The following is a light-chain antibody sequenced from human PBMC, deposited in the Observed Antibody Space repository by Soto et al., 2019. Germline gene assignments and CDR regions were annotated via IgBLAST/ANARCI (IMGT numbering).Light chain of an antibody. V-gene: IGLV2-14*01. CDR1: SSDVGGYNY. Sequence: QSALTQPASVSGSPGQSITISCTGTSSDVGGYNYVSWYQQHPLKAPKLMIYEVSNRPSGVSNRFSGSKSGNTASLTISGLQAEDEAYYYCISYTSSSTLGVFGTGTKLTVL. J-gene: IGLJ1*01. CDR2: EVS. CDR3: ISYTSSSTLGV.